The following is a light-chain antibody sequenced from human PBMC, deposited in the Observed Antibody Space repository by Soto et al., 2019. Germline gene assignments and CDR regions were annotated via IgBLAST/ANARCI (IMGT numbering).Light chain of an antibody. Sequence: DIPMTQSPSTLSASVGDRVTITCRASQSISTWLAWYQQKPGKAPKLLIYDASSLQSGVPSRFSGSGSGTEFTLTISSLQSDDFATYYCQQFSTYLWTFGQGTKVEIK. CDR1: QSISTW. CDR3: QQFSTYLWT. J-gene: IGKJ1*01. V-gene: IGKV1-5*01. CDR2: DAS.